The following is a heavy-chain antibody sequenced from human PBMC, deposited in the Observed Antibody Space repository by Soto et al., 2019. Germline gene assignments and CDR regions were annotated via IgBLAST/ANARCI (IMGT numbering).Heavy chain of an antibody. J-gene: IGHJ6*02. Sequence: ASVKVSCKASGYTFTGYYVHWVREAPGQGLEWMGWINPETGGTSYAQKFQGRVTLSRDTSINTAYLELSSLRFDDAAVYFCARERFQVISDGMDVWGQGTTVTVSS. V-gene: IGHV1-2*02. CDR2: INPETGGT. D-gene: IGHD2-21*01. CDR3: ARERFQVISDGMDV. CDR1: GYTFTGYY.